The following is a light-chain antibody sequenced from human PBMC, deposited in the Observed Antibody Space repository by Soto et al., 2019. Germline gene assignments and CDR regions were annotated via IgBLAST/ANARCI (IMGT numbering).Light chain of an antibody. V-gene: IGKV4-1*01. CDR2: WAS. J-gene: IGKJ4*01. CDR3: QRYYSTPPT. Sequence: DIVMTQSPDSLAVSLGGRATINCKSSQSVFYSSNNKNYLAWYQQKPGQHPKLLIYWASTRESGVPDRFSGSGSGTDFTLTISSLQAEDVAVYYCQRYYSTPPTFGGGTKVEIK. CDR1: QSVFYSSNNKNY.